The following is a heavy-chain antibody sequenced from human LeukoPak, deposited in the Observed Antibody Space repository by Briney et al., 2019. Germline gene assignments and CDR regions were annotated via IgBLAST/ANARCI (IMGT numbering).Heavy chain of an antibody. V-gene: IGHV4-34*01. CDR1: GGSFSGYY. Sequence: ASETLSLTCAVYGGSFSGYYWSWIRQPPGKGLEWIGEINHSGSTNYNPSLKSRVTISVDTSKNQFSLKLSSVTAADTAVYYCARVRVGNYITIFGVVIMEDAFDIWGQGTMVTVSS. CDR3: ARVRVGNYITIFGVVIMEDAFDI. CDR2: INHSGST. J-gene: IGHJ3*02. D-gene: IGHD3-3*01.